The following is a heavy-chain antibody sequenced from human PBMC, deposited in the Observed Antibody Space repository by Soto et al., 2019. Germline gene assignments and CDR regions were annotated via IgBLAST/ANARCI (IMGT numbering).Heavy chain of an antibody. CDR1: GGSFSGYY. D-gene: IGHD3-3*01. CDR2: ISHSGST. V-gene: IGHV4-34*01. CDR3: ARVLRFLEGPYYYYYMDV. Sequence: PSETLSLTCAVYGGSFSGYYWSWIRQPPGKGLEWIGEISHSGSTNYNPSLKSRVTISVDTSKNQFSLKLSSVTAADTAVYYCARVLRFLEGPYYYYYMDVWGKGTTVTVSS. J-gene: IGHJ6*03.